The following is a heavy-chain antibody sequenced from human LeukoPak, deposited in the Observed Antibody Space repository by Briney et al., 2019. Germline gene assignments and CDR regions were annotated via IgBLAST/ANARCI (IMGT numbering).Heavy chain of an antibody. CDR1: GYSFTSYW. J-gene: IGHJ2*01. Sequence: GESLKISCKGSGYSFTSYWIGWVRQMPGKGLEWMGITYPGDSDTRYSPSFQGQVTTSVDKSINTAYLQWSGLKASDTAMYYCARRPTLRGADGWYFDLWGRGTLVTVSS. CDR3: ARRPTLRGADGWYFDL. D-gene: IGHD1-26*01. V-gene: IGHV5-51*01. CDR2: TYPGDSDT.